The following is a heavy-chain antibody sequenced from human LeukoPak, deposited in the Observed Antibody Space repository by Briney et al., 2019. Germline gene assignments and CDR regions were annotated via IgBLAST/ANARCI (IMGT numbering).Heavy chain of an antibody. CDR1: GGSISSGGYY. J-gene: IGHJ4*02. Sequence: SQTLSLTCTVSGGSISSGGYYWSWIRQPPGKGLEWIGYIYHSGSTYYNPSLKSRVTISVDRSKNQFSLKLSSVTAADTAVYYCARGGTSYKYYFDYWGQGTLVTVSS. D-gene: IGHD1-1*01. V-gene: IGHV4-30-2*01. CDR2: IYHSGST. CDR3: ARGGTSYKYYFDY.